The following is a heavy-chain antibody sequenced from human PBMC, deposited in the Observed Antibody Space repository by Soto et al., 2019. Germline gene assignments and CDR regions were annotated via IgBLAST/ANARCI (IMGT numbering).Heavy chain of an antibody. Sequence: GGSLRLSCAASGFTFSSYGMHWARQGPGKGLEWVAVIWYDGSNKVYADSVKGGFTISKDNSKNTLYLQMNSLRAEDSAVYYCARDLSGDYGALDTWGQGTMVTVSS. CDR3: ARDLSGDYGALDT. V-gene: IGHV3-33*01. D-gene: IGHD4-17*01. J-gene: IGHJ3*02. CDR2: IWYDGSNK. CDR1: GFTFSSYG.